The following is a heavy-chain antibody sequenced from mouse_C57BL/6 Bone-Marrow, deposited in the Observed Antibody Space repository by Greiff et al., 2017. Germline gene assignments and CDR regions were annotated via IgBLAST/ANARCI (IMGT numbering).Heavy chain of an antibody. Sequence: EVNLVESGGGLVQPGESLKLSCESNEYEFPSPDMSWVRKTPEKRLELVAAINSDGGSTYYPDTMERRFIISRDNTKKTLYLQMSSLRSEDTALYYCARQSTIPTSKDYWGQGTTLTVSS. J-gene: IGHJ2*01. V-gene: IGHV5-2*01. CDR1: EYEFPSPD. CDR2: INSDGGST. CDR3: ARQSTIPTSKDY. D-gene: IGHD2-12*01.